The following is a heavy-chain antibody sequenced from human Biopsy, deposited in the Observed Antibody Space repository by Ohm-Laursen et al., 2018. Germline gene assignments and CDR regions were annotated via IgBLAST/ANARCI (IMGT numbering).Heavy chain of an antibody. CDR3: ALGGGSYVNFDY. D-gene: IGHD1-26*01. Sequence: PSETLSLTCSVSGASIEDYYWTWIRQAPGKTLEWIASINYRGNTNYNPSLKSRVTISADTSKNQFSLRLSSVTAADTAVYYCALGGGSYVNFDYWGQGTLVTVSS. J-gene: IGHJ4*02. CDR2: INYRGNT. V-gene: IGHV4-59*01. CDR1: GASIEDYY.